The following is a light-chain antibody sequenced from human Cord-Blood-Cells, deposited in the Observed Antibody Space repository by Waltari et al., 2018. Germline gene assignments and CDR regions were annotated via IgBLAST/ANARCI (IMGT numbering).Light chain of an antibody. CDR3: SSYTSRSVV. CDR1: SRHVGGHHS. V-gene: IGLV2-14*01. J-gene: IGLJ2*01. Sequence: QSALTQPASVSGSPGQSITISCTGTSRHVGGHHSVSWYQQHPGKAPKLMIYDVSKRPSGVSNRFSGSKSGNTASLTISGLQAEDEADYYCSSYTSRSVVFGGGTKLTVL. CDR2: DVS.